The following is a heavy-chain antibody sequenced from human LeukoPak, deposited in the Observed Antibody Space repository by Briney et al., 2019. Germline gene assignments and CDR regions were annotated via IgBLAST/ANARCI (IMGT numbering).Heavy chain of an antibody. D-gene: IGHD3-3*01. CDR1: GGSIRSSYYY. CDR2: IYDSGST. V-gene: IGHV4-39*01. CDR3: ARAYDFWSGYYHRGFDY. J-gene: IGHJ4*02. Sequence: SETLSLTCTVSGGSIRSSYYYWGWIRQPPGKGLEWIGSIYDSGSTYYNPSLKSRVTISVDTSRKQFSLKLSSVTAADTAVYYCARAYDFWSGYYHRGFDYWGQGILVTVSS.